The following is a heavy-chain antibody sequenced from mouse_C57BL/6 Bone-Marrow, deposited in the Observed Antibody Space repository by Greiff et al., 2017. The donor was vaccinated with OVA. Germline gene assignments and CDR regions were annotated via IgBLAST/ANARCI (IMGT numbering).Heavy chain of an antibody. V-gene: IGHV1-80*01. CDR1: GYAFSNYW. CDR2: IYPGDGDI. J-gene: IGHJ2*01. Sequence: QVQLQQSGAELVKPGASVKISCKASGYAFSNYWRNWVKQRPGKGLEWIGQIYPGDGDINYNGKFKGKATLTADKSSSTAYMQFSSLTSEDSAVYFCARGAYWGQGTTRTVSS. CDR3: ARGAY.